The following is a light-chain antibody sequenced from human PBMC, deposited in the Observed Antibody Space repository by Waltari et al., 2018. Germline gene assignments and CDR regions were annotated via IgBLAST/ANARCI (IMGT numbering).Light chain of an antibody. CDR2: DAA. CDR3: QQHADPLLT. Sequence: DIQMTQSPSSLSAFVGDRVTITCQASHDITNYLNWSRQKPVEAPKLLIYDAANLETGVQLRFSGRGSGTYFTFTISSLQPEDIGTYYCQQHADPLLTFGGGTKVEIK. CDR1: HDITNY. V-gene: IGKV1-33*01. J-gene: IGKJ4*01.